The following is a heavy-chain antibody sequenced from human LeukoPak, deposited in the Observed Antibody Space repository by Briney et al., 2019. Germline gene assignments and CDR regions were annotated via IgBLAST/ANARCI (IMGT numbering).Heavy chain of an antibody. Sequence: LGGSLRLSCAASGFTFSSYAMSWVRQAPGKGLEWVSDISNSGDSTYYADFVKGRFTISRDNSKNMLYLQMNGLRADDTAVHYCAKDTPTTSGYFDYWGQGTLVTVSS. CDR2: ISNSGDST. J-gene: IGHJ4*02. D-gene: IGHD1-1*01. CDR3: AKDTPTTSGYFDY. CDR1: GFTFSSYA. V-gene: IGHV3-23*01.